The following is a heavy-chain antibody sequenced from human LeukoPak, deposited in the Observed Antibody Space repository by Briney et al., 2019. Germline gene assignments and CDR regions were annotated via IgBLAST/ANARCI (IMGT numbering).Heavy chain of an antibody. V-gene: IGHV1-58*01. D-gene: IGHD3-22*01. CDR2: IVVGSGNT. Sequence: SVKVSCRASGFTFTSSAVQWVRQARGQRLEWIGWIVVGSGNTNYAQKFQERVTITRDMSTSTAYMELSSLRSEDTAVYYCAARYYYDNSGYRLIDYWGQGTLVTVSS. CDR3: AARYYYDNSGYRLIDY. J-gene: IGHJ4*02. CDR1: GFTFTSSA.